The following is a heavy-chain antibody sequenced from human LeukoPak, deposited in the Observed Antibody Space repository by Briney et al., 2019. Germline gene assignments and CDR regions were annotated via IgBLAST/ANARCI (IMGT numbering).Heavy chain of an antibody. J-gene: IGHJ4*02. CDR1: GGTFSSYA. D-gene: IGHD3-22*01. Sequence: ASVKVSCKASGGTFSSYAINWMRQAHGQGLEWKGRIIPILGITNYAKNFQGRVTITADKSTSKAYMELRSLRSEDMAVYYCARVSGLSSYDSRGSWNPYWCRGTLVIVTA. CDR2: IIPILGIT. V-gene: IGHV1-69*04. CDR3: ARVSGLSSYDSRGSWNPY.